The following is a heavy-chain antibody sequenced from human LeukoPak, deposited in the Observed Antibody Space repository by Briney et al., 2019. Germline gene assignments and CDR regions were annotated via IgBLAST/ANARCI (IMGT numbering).Heavy chain of an antibody. J-gene: IGHJ4*02. D-gene: IGHD3-22*01. CDR2: IYHSGST. V-gene: IGHV4-38-2*02. CDR3: ARASGYSSGWYPYYDSSGYSYYFDY. Sequence: SETLSLTCTVSGYSISSGYYWGWIRQPPGKGLEWIGSIYHSGSTYYNPSLKSRVTISVDTSKNQFSLKLSSVTAADTAVYYCARASGYSSGWYPYYDSSGYSYYFDYWGQGTLVTVSS. CDR1: GYSISSGYY.